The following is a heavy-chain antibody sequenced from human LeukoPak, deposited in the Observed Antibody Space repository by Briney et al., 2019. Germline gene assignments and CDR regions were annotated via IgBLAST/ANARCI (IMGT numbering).Heavy chain of an antibody. CDR3: ARATEYYYYYYMDV. J-gene: IGHJ6*03. V-gene: IGHV4-30-2*01. Sequence: SQTLSLTCAVSGGSISSGGYSWSWIRQPPGKGLEWIGYIYHSGSTYYNPSLKSRVTISVDTSKNQFSLKLSSVTAADTAVYYCARATEYYYYYYMDVWGKGITVTVSS. CDR1: GGSISSGGYS. CDR2: IYHSGST. D-gene: IGHD4-11*01.